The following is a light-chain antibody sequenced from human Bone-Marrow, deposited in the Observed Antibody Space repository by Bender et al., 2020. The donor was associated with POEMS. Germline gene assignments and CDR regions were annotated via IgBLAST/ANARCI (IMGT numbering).Light chain of an antibody. CDR3: SSYTGSSSVL. V-gene: IGLV2-14*02. CDR1: SNDVGNYNL. CDR2: AVT. Sequence: QSALTQPAYVSGSPGQSITISCTGSSNDVGNYNLVSWYQHPPDKAPKLIIYAVTNRPSGVSNRFSASKSGNTASLTISGLQTDDEADYYCSSYTGSSSVLFGGGTKLTVL. J-gene: IGLJ2*01.